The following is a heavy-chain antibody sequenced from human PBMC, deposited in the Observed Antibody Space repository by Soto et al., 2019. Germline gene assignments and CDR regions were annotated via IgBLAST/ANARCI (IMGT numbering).Heavy chain of an antibody. CDR1: GGSFSGHF. CDR2: INHSGST. CDR3: ARGISMIVEAQRDAPDKYYFDS. V-gene: IGHV4-34*01. J-gene: IGHJ4*02. Sequence: PSETLSLTCAVYGGSFSGHFWSWIRQPPGKGLEWIGEINHSGSTNFNASLKSRVTISVDTSKNQFPLKVNSLTAADTAVYYCARGISMIVEAQRDAPDKYYFDSWGQGTVVTVSS. D-gene: IGHD3-22*01.